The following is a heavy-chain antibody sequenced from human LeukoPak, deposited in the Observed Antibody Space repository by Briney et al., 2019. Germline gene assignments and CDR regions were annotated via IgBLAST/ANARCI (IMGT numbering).Heavy chain of an antibody. CDR1: GFTFNTYE. J-gene: IGHJ4*02. CDR2: ISDSGSTI. D-gene: IGHD6-13*01. CDR3: TRTRSSWYPFDY. Sequence: HPGGSLRLSCAASGFTFNTYEMIWVRQAPGKGLEWVSYISDSGSTIYYADSVKGRFAISRDNAKNSLYLQMNSLRAEDTAIYYCTRTRSSWYPFDYWGQGTLVTVSS. V-gene: IGHV3-48*03.